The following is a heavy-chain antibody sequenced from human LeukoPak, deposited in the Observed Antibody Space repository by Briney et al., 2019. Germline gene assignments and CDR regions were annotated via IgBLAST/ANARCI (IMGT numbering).Heavy chain of an antibody. CDR2: INPNSGGT. J-gene: IGHJ6*03. D-gene: IGHD2-2*01. CDR1: GYTFTGYY. CDR3: ARGTVAYAVYYYMDV. Sequence: ASVTVSCKASGYTFTGYYMHWVRQAPGQGLEWMGWINPNSGGTNYAQKFQGRVTMTRDTSISTAYMELSRLRSDDTAVYYCARGTVAYAVYYYMDVWGKGTTVTVSS. V-gene: IGHV1-2*02.